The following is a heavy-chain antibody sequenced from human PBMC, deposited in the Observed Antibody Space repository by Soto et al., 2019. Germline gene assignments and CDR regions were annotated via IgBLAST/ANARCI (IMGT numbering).Heavy chain of an antibody. J-gene: IGHJ3*02. Sequence: QVQLVQSGAEVKKPGASVKVSCKASGYTFSSYAISWVRQAPGQGLEWMGGIIPIFGTANYAQKFQGRVTITADESTSTAYMELSSLRSEDTAVYYCARRHIAATGAGAFDIWGQGTMVTVSS. CDR2: IIPIFGTA. CDR1: GYTFSSYA. CDR3: ARRHIAATGAGAFDI. D-gene: IGHD2-15*01. V-gene: IGHV1-69*01.